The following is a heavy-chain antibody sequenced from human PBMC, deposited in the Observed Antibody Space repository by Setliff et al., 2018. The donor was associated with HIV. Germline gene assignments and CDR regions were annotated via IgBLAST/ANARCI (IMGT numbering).Heavy chain of an antibody. V-gene: IGHV3-23*01. CDR3: ARVRLYNTALDY. J-gene: IGHJ4*02. CDR2: ISGSGDDT. Sequence: PGGSLRLSCAVSGFTFSNYGMSWVRQAPGKGLEWVSVISGSGDDTFYADSVRGRFTISRDNSRNTLYLQMNRLRLEDTAIYFCARVRLYNTALDYWGQGTLVTVSS. CDR1: GFTFSNYG. D-gene: IGHD3-3*01.